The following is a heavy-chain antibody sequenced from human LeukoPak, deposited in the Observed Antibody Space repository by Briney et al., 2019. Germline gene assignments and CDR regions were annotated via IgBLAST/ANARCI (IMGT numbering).Heavy chain of an antibody. V-gene: IGHV3-23*01. D-gene: IGHD1-26*01. CDR2: ISGSGGST. CDR3: AKDTGGSYQLYYFDY. J-gene: IGHJ4*02. Sequence: GPLRLSCAASGFTFSSYAMSWVRQAPGKGLEWVSAISGSGGSTYYADSVKGRFTISRDNSKNTLYLQMNSLRAEDTAVYYCAKDTGGSYQLYYFDYWGQGTLVTVSS. CDR1: GFTFSSYA.